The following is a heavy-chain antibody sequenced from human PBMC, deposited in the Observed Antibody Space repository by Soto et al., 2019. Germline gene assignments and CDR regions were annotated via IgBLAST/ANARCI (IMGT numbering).Heavy chain of an antibody. Sequence: QVQLVQSGAEVKKPGASVKVSCKASGYTFTSYDINWVRQATGQGLEWMGWMNPNSGNTGYAQKFQGRVTMTRNTSISTAYMELSSLRSEDTAVYFRAIDPYYDFWSGYYTDAFDIWGQGTMVTVSS. CDR3: AIDPYYDFWSGYYTDAFDI. V-gene: IGHV1-8*01. D-gene: IGHD3-3*01. CDR1: GYTFTSYD. J-gene: IGHJ3*02. CDR2: MNPNSGNT.